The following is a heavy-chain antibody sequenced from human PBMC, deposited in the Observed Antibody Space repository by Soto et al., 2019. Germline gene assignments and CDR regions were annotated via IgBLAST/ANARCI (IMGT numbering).Heavy chain of an antibody. V-gene: IGHV3-30*18. CDR3: AKDNIGFGELSHAFDY. J-gene: IGHJ4*02. CDR2: ISYDGSNK. CDR1: GFTFSSYG. Sequence: GGSLRLSCAASGFTFSSYGMHWVRQAPGKGLEWVAVISYDGSNKYYADSVKGRFTISRDNSKNTLYLQMNSLRAEDTAVYYCAKDNIGFGELSHAFDYWGQGTLVTVSS. D-gene: IGHD3-10*01.